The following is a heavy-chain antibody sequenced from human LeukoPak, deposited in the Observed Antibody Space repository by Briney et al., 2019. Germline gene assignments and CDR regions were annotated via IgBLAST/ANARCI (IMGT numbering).Heavy chain of an antibody. CDR1: GLTFSNNW. CDR2: IKQDGSEK. D-gene: IGHD1-26*01. V-gene: IGHV3-7*01. Sequence: PGGSLRLSCAASGLTFSNNWMSWVRQAPGKGLEWVANIKQDGSEKYYVDSVKGRFTISRDNAKNSLYLQMNSLRAEDTAVYYCARVRIVGAPLDYWGQGTLVTVSS. J-gene: IGHJ4*02. CDR3: ARVRIVGAPLDY.